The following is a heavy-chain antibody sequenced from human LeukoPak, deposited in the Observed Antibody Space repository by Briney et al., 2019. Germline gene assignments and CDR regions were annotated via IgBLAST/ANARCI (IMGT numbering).Heavy chain of an antibody. CDR2: IKSKTDGGTT. Sequence: GGSLRLSCAASSFIFSNAWMNWVRQAPGKGLEWVGRIKSKTDGGTTDYAAPVKGRFTISRDDSKNTLFLQMNSLKTEDTAVYYCTTGNQYGFWSGYPPFDYWGQGTLVTVSS. D-gene: IGHD3-3*01. J-gene: IGHJ4*02. CDR3: TTGNQYGFWSGYPPFDY. V-gene: IGHV3-15*07. CDR1: SFIFSNAW.